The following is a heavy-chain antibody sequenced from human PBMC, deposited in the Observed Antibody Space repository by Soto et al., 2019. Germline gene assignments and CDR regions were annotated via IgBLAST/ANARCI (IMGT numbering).Heavy chain of an antibody. J-gene: IGHJ4*02. V-gene: IGHV1-69*12. CDR3: ASLGYCSGGSCPGY. Sequence: QVQLVQSGAEVKKPGSSVKVSCKASGGTFSSYAISWVRQAPGQGLEWLGGIIPIFGTANYAQKFQGRVTITADESTGRAYMELSSLRSEDTAVYYCASLGYCSGGSCPGYWGQGTLVTVSS. D-gene: IGHD2-15*01. CDR2: IIPIFGTA. CDR1: GGTFSSYA.